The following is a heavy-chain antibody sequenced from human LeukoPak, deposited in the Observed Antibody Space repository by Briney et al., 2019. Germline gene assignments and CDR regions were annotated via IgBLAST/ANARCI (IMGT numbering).Heavy chain of an antibody. J-gene: IGHJ5*02. D-gene: IGHD5-24*01. CDR3: SSNYIGLEYNWSDP. V-gene: IGHV3-15*01. Sequence: PGWSLRLSCVVSGFTFNKRWMNWVRQAPGKGGEGVFRIQSNTLDGTPDYPAPVKGRFIISRDESRNTLDLQLNSVKTEDTAVYYCSSNYIGLEYNWSDPWGQGTLVTVSS. CDR2: IQSNTLDGTP. CDR1: GFTFNKRW.